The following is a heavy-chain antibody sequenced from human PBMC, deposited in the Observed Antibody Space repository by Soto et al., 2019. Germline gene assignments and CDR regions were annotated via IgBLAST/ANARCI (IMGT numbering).Heavy chain of an antibody. CDR1: GFTFSSYA. CDR2: ISGSGDST. CDR3: ARDRGSDHGGLLAT. J-gene: IGHJ5*02. V-gene: IGHV3-23*01. Sequence: GGSLRLSCAASGFTFSSYAMTWVRQAPGKGLEWVSGISGSGDSTYYADSVKGRFTISRDDFKNRLFLQMDSLRAEDTALHYCARDRGSDHGGLLATWGQGTMIAVDS. D-gene: IGHD4-17*01.